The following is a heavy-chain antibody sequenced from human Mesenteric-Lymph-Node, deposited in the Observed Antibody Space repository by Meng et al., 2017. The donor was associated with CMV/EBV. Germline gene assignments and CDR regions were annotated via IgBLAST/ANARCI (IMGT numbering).Heavy chain of an antibody. CDR1: GFTFSSYA. V-gene: IGHV3-23*03. J-gene: IGHJ4*02. D-gene: IGHD2-15*01. Sequence: GESLKISCAASGFTFSSYAMSWVRQAPGKGLGWVSVIYSGGSSTYYADSVKGRFTVSRDNSRNTVYLQMNSLRAEDTAVYYCAIESRNCNGGSCYSDYWGQGTLVTVSS. CDR2: IYSGGSST. CDR3: AIESRNCNGGSCYSDY.